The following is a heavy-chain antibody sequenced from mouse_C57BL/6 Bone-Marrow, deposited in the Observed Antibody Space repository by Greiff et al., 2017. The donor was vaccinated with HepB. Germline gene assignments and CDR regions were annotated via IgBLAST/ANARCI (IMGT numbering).Heavy chain of an antibody. CDR3: VRQRGNYVDFDD. V-gene: IGHV10-1*01. CDR1: GFSFNTYA. Sequence: EVKLMESGGGLVQPKGSLKLSCAASGFSFNTYAMNWVRQAPGKGLEWVARIRSKSNNYATYYADSVKDRFTISRDDSESMLYQQMNNLKTEDTAMYYCVRQRGNYVDFDDWGQGTTLTVSS. J-gene: IGHJ2*01. D-gene: IGHD2-1*01. CDR2: IRSKSNNYAT.